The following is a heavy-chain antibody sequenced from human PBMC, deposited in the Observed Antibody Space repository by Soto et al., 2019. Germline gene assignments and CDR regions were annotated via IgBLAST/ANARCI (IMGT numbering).Heavy chain of an antibody. CDR2: IFYSGST. V-gene: IGHV4-59*01. Sequence: PSETLSLTCAVSGGSISNNYWSWIRQAPGQRLEWIGNIFYSGSTNYIPSLKGRVTITVDTSKNQFSLKLISMTPADTAVYFCGRELQIGDRGYSGDADYWGQGTLVTVSS. J-gene: IGHJ4*02. CDR3: GRELQIGDRGYSGDADY. CDR1: GGSISNNY. D-gene: IGHD3-22*01.